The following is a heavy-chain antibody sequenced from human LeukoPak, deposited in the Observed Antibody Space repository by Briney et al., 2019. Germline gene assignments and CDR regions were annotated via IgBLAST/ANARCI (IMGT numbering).Heavy chain of an antibody. D-gene: IGHD3-3*01. CDR1: GFPFAPFW. CDR2: MNRDGSEV. V-gene: IGHV3-7*04. J-gene: IGHJ4*02. CDR3: ARGIDEWLYLNY. Sequence: PGGSLRFSCAASGFPFAPFWMTWVRQAPGKGPEFVATMNRDGSEVAYGNSVRGRFTISRDNAKNSLYLQMYSLRAEDTAVYYCARGIDEWLYLNYWGQGALVTVSS.